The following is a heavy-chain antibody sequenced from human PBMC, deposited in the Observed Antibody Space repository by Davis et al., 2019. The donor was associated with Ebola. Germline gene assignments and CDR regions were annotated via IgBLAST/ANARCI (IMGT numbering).Heavy chain of an antibody. D-gene: IGHD4-11*01. CDR1: GGSISSYY. CDR3: ARDRHYSNYGWDY. J-gene: IGHJ4*02. V-gene: IGHV4-59*01. Sequence: MPSETLSLTCTVSGGSISSYYWSWIRQPPGKGLEWIGYIYYSGSTNYNPSLKSRVTISVDTSKNQFSLKLSSMTAADTAVYYCARDRHYSNYGWDYWGQGTLVTVSS. CDR2: IYYSGST.